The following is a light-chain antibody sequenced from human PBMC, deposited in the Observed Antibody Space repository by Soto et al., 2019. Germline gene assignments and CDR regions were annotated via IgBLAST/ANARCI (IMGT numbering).Light chain of an antibody. CDR3: QQYNPWPPVFT. CDR2: DAS. CDR1: QSISSN. Sequence: EIVMTQSPATLSVSPGERATLSCRASQSISSNLAWYQQKPGQAPRLLIYDASTRATGIPARFSGSGSGTEFTLTISSLQSEDFAVYHCQQYNPWPPVFTFGAGTTVDIK. V-gene: IGKV3-15*01. J-gene: IGKJ3*01.